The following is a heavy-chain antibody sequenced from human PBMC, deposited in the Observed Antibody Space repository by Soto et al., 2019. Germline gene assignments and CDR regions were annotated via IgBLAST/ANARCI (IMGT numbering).Heavy chain of an antibody. V-gene: IGHV4-34*01. CDR1: GGSFSGYS. CDR3: ARLVNWNSFDY. CDR2: INHSGST. J-gene: IGHJ4*02. D-gene: IGHD1-1*01. Sequence: SETLSLTCAVYGGSFSGYSWTWIRQPPGKGLEWIGYINHSGSTNYNPSLKSRVTISVDTSKNQFSLKLSSVTDADTAVYYCARLVNWNSFDYWGKGTLVTVSS.